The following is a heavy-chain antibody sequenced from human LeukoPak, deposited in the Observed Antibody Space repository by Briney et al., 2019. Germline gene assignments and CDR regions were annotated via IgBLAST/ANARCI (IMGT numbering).Heavy chain of an antibody. CDR2: INHSGST. J-gene: IGHJ4*02. V-gene: IGHV4-34*01. CDR1: GGSFSGYY. D-gene: IGHD2-2*01. CDR3: ARVQTTGYCSSTSCYGQVPGDY. Sequence: PSETLSLTCAVYGGSFSGYYWSWIRQPPGKGLEWIGEINHSGSTNYNPSLKSRVTISVDTSKNQLSLKLSSVTAADTAVYYCARVQTTGYCSSTSCYGQVPGDYWGQGTLVTVSS.